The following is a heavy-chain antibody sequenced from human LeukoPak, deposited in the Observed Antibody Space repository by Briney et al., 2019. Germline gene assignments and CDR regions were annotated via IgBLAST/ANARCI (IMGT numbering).Heavy chain of an antibody. Sequence: GSLRLSCAASGFPFSSYAMHWVRQAPGKGLEYVSAISSNGGSTYYANSVKGRFTISRDNSKNTLYLQMGSLRAEDMAVYYCARGPSSGYYYGWFDPWGQGTLVTVSS. D-gene: IGHD3-22*01. CDR1: GFPFSSYA. CDR2: ISSNGGST. V-gene: IGHV3-64*01. J-gene: IGHJ5*02. CDR3: ARGPSSGYYYGWFDP.